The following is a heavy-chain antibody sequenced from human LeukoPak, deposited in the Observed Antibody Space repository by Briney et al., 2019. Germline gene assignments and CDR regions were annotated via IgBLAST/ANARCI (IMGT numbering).Heavy chain of an antibody. CDR1: GGSFSGYY. CDR2: INHSGST. D-gene: IGHD4-23*01. J-gene: IGHJ4*02. Sequence: SETLSLTCAVYGGSFSGYYWSWIRQPPGKGLEWIGEINHSGSTNYNPSLKSRVTISVDTPKNQFSLKLSSVTAADTAVYYCARLTDYGGKPNYWGQGTLVTVSS. CDR3: ARLTDYGGKPNY. V-gene: IGHV4-34*01.